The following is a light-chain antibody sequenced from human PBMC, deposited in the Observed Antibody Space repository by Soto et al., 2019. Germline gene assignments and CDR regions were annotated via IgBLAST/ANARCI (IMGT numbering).Light chain of an antibody. CDR2: WAS. V-gene: IGKV4-1*01. CDR1: QSILNSFNNKNY. CDR3: QQSYSART. J-gene: IGKJ1*01. Sequence: VMTQSPDSLAVSLGERATINCKSSQSILNSFNNKNYLAWYQQKPGQPPKLIIFWASVRESGVPDRFSGSGSGTDFTLTISSLQAEDVAVYYCQQSYSARTFGQGTKVEIK.